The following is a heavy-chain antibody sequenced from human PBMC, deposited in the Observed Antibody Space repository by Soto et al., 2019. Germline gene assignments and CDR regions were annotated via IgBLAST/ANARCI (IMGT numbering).Heavy chain of an antibody. D-gene: IGHD3-10*01. V-gene: IGHV4-31*03. CDR3: ARGTVYYWPNDKCGFFVDH. CDR2: IDTNGDT. Sequence: QVQLQESGSGLLKPSQTLSLDCSVSGDSLRRGFHHWSWIRQTPGKGLQLIGYIDTNGDTHYDPSRRNRLNMARVTTESRFALKVTSVTAADTAVYYCARGTVYYWPNDKCGFFVDHWGQGALVTVTS. J-gene: IGHJ4*02. CDR1: GDSLRRGFHH.